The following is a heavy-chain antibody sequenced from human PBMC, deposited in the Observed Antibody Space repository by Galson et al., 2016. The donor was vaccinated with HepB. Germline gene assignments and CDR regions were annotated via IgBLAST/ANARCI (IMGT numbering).Heavy chain of an antibody. J-gene: IGHJ5*02. D-gene: IGHD3-3*01. V-gene: IGHV3-23*01. CDR3: AKLRVPITIFGVVIIGGWFDP. CDR1: GFTFTNYA. CDR2: ITGSGGTT. Sequence: SLRLSCAASGFTFTNYAMTWVRQAPGKGLEWVSAITGSGGTTYYAHSVKGRFTISRDNSKNTLFLQMNSLRAEDTAVYYCAKLRVPITIFGVVIIGGWFDPWGQGTLVTVSS.